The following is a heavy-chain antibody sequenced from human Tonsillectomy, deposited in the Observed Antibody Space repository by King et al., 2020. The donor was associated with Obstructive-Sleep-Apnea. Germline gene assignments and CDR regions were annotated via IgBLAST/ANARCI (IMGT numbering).Heavy chain of an antibody. D-gene: IGHD2-2*01. CDR1: GYTFTNYD. CDR2: MNPNSGNT. Sequence: VQLVQSGAEVKKPGASVKVSCQASGYTFTNYDIIWVRQATGQGPEWMGWMNPNSGNTGYAQKFQGRVAMTRNNSISTAYMELGSLISEDTAVYYCARRRGAGSSDYWGQGTLVTVSS. J-gene: IGHJ4*02. CDR3: ARRRGAGSSDY. V-gene: IGHV1-8*01.